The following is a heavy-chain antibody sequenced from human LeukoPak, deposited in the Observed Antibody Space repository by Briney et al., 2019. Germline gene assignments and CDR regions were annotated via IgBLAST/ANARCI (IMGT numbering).Heavy chain of an antibody. Sequence: SETLSPTCTVSGGSISSGGYYWSWIRQHPGKGLEWIGYIYYSGSTYYNPSLKSRVTISVDTSKNQFSLKLSSVTAADTAVYYCARDARDYSKDYWGQGTLVTVSS. V-gene: IGHV4-31*03. CDR1: GGSISSGGYY. D-gene: IGHD4-11*01. CDR2: IYYSGST. J-gene: IGHJ4*02. CDR3: ARDARDYSKDY.